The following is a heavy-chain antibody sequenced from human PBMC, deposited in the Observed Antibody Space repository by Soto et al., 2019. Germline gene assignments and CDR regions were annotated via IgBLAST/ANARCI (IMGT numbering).Heavy chain of an antibody. CDR3: ARETAAGSSGWILFDY. J-gene: IGHJ4*02. V-gene: IGHV1-18*01. Sequence: ASVKVSCKASGYTFTSYGISWVRQAPGQGLEWMGWISAYNGNTNYAQKLQGRVTMTTDTSTSTAYMELRSLRSDDTAVYYCARETAAGSSGWILFDYWGQGTLVTVSS. CDR2: ISAYNGNT. D-gene: IGHD6-19*01. CDR1: GYTFTSYG.